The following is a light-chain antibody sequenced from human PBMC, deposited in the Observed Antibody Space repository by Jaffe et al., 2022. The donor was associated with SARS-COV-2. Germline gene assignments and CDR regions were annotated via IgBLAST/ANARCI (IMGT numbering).Light chain of an antibody. Sequence: QSALTQPASVSGSPGQSITISCTGSSSDVGGYNRVSWYQQYPGKAPKVMIYEVTNRPSGVSYRFSGSKSGNTASLTISGLQAEDEADYYCCSYASSSTWVFGGGTKLTVL. V-gene: IGLV2-14*03. J-gene: IGLJ3*02. CDR2: EVT. CDR3: CSYASSSTWV. CDR1: SSDVGGYNR.